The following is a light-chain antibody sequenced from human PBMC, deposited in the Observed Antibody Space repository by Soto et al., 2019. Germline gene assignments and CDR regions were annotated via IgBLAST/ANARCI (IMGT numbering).Light chain of an antibody. CDR1: QSISNY. CDR2: DAS. CDR3: QQYNNWPQT. Sequence: IQLTQSPASLSASVGDRVTITCRTSQSISNYLNWYQQKPGKAPKLLIYDASSLESGVPSRFSGSGSGTEFTLTISSLQSEDFAVYYCQQYNNWPQTFGQGTKVDI. V-gene: IGKV1D-13*01. J-gene: IGKJ1*01.